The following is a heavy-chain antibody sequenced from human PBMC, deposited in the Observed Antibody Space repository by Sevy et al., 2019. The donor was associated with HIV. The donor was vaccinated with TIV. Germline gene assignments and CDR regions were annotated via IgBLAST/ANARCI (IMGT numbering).Heavy chain of an antibody. J-gene: IGHJ5*02. CDR2: INHSGST. CDR1: VGSFSGYY. V-gene: IGHV4-34*01. D-gene: IGHD1-1*01. CDR3: ARARGVPTGTTLNWFDP. Sequence: SETLSLTCAVYVGSFSGYYWSWIRQPPGKGLEWIGEINHSGSTNYNPSLKSRVTISVDTSKNQFSLKLSSVTAADTAVYYCARARGVPTGTTLNWFDPWGQGTLVTVSS.